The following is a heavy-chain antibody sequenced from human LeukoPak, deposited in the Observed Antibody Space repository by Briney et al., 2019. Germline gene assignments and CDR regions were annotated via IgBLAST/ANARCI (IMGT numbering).Heavy chain of an antibody. Sequence: ASVKVSCKASGGTFSSYAISWVRQAPGQGLEWMGRIIPILGIANYAQKFQGRVTITADKSTSTAYMELSSLRSEDTAVYYCARVYGSGSYNTFDPWGQGTLVTVSS. V-gene: IGHV1-69*04. CDR3: ARVYGSGSYNTFDP. J-gene: IGHJ5*02. D-gene: IGHD3-10*01. CDR2: IIPILGIA. CDR1: GGTFSSYA.